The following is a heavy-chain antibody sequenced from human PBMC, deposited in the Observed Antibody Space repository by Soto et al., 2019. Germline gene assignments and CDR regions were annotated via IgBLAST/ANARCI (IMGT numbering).Heavy chain of an antibody. D-gene: IGHD5-18*01. CDR2: INAGNGNT. CDR1: GYTFASYA. Sequence: ASVKVSCKTSGYTFASYAIHWVRQAPGQRLEWMGWINAGNGNTKYSQKFEGRVTITRAKSASTAYMEVSSLTSEDTAVYFCARGKPSGYRFGPRNFFYYGLDVWGPGTTVTVSS. J-gene: IGHJ6*02. CDR3: ARGKPSGYRFGPRNFFYYGLDV. V-gene: IGHV1-3*01.